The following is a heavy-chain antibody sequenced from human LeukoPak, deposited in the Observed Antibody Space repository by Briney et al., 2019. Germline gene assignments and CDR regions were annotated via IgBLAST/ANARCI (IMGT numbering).Heavy chain of an antibody. CDR2: IYYSGST. V-gene: IGHV4-59*01. D-gene: IGHD1-7*01. CDR3: ARGSRELYYFDY. CDR1: GGSISSYY. Sequence: SETLSLTCTVSGGSISSYYWSWIRQPPGKGLEWIGYIYYSGSTKYNPSLKSRVTISVDASKTRFSLKLNSVTAADTAVYYCARGSRELYYFDYWGQGTLVTVSS. J-gene: IGHJ4*02.